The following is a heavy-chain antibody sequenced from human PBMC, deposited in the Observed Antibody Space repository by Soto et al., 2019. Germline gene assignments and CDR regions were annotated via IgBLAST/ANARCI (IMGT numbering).Heavy chain of an antibody. V-gene: IGHV3-7*01. CDR2: IKQDGSEK. J-gene: IGHJ6*02. Sequence: GGSLRLSCAASGFTFSSYWMSWVRQAPGKGLEWVANIKQDGSEKYYVDSVKGRFTISRDNAKNSLYLQMNSLRAEDTAVYYCAREGYSSSWPTYYYYYYGMDVWGQGTTVTVSS. CDR3: AREGYSSSWPTYYYYYYGMDV. CDR1: GFTFSSYW. D-gene: IGHD6-13*01.